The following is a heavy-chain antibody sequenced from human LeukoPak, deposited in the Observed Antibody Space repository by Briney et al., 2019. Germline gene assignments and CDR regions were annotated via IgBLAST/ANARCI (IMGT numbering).Heavy chain of an antibody. CDR1: GGTINTYA. V-gene: IGHV1-69*05. J-gene: IGHJ5*02. Sequence: SVKVSCKASGGTINTYAISWVRQAPGQGLEWMGGIIPIFGTANYAQKLQGRVTITTDKSTSTAYMELSSLRSEDTAVYYCARSPVAGYNWFDPWGQGTLVTVSS. CDR2: IIPIFGTA. D-gene: IGHD6-19*01. CDR3: ARSPVAGYNWFDP.